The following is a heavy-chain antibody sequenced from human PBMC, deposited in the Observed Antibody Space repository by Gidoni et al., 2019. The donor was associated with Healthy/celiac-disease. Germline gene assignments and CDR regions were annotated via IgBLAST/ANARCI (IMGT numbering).Heavy chain of an antibody. D-gene: IGHD3-16*01. CDR1: GFTFGDYA. CDR2: IRSKAYGGKT. J-gene: IGHJ4*02. CDR3: TRGGKDYFDY. V-gene: IGHV3-49*05. Sequence: EVQLVESGGGLVKPGRSLRLSCTASGFTFGDYAMSWFRQAPGKGLEWVGFIRSKAYGGKTEIAASVEGRFNISRDDSKSNAYLQKDSLKTGDTAVYYCTRGGKDYFDYWGQGTLVTVSS.